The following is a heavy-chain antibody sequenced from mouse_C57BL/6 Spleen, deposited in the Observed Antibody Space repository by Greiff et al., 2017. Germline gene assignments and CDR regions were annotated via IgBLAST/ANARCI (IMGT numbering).Heavy chain of an antibody. CDR3: AHYGCPYYYARDY. CDR1: GYNFTSYW. V-gene: IGHV1-55*01. Sequence: VQLQQPGAELVKPGASVKMSCKASGYNFTSYWITWVKQRPGQGLEWIGDIYPGSGSTNYNEKFKSKATLTVDTSSSTAYMQLSSLTSEDSAVYYCAHYGCPYYYARDYWGQGTSVTVSS. CDR2: IYPGSGST. J-gene: IGHJ4*01. D-gene: IGHD1-1*01.